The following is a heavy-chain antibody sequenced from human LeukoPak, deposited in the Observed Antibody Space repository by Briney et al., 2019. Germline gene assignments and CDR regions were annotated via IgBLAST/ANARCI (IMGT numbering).Heavy chain of an antibody. CDR3: ARHDIVVVPAATPEYYGMDV. Sequence: GGSLRLSCAASGFTFSSYSTNWVRQAPGKGLEWVSSISSSSSYIYYADSVKGRFAISRDNAKNSLYLQMNSLRAEDTAVYYCARHDIVVVPAATPEYYGMDVWGQGTTVTVSS. CDR2: ISSSSSYI. J-gene: IGHJ6*02. D-gene: IGHD2-2*01. V-gene: IGHV3-21*01. CDR1: GFTFSSYS.